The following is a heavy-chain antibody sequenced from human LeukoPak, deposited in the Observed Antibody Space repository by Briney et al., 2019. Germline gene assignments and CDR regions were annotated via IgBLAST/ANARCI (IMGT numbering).Heavy chain of an antibody. J-gene: IGHJ3*02. V-gene: IGHV4-59*01. CDR3: ARDRGGI. D-gene: IGHD3-16*01. CDR2: IYYSGST. CDR1: GGSIGSYY. Sequence: PSETLSLTCTVSGGSIGSYYWSWIRQPPGKGLEWIAYIYYSGSTNYNPSLKSRVTISVDTSKNQFSLKLSSVTGADTAVYYCARDRGGIWGQGTMVTVSS.